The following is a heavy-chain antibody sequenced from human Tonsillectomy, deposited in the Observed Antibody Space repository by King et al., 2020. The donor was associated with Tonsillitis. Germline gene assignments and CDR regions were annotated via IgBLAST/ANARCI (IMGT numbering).Heavy chain of an antibody. J-gene: IGHJ4*02. V-gene: IGHV3-23*04. D-gene: IGHD6-19*01. CDR1: GFTFSSYA. CDR3: ARARGSSVWYGGY. CDR2: ITDSGAGT. Sequence: VQLVESGGALVQPGGSLRLSCAASGFTFSSYAMIWVRQAPGKGLEWVSGITDSGAGTYYPDSVKGRFIVSRDNSKNMLYLLMNSLRAEDTAVYYWARARGSSVWYGGYWGQGILVTVSS.